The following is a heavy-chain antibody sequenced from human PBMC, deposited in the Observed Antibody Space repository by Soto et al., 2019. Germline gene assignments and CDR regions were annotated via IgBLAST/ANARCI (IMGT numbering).Heavy chain of an antibody. CDR3: ARAPLKGSVWSILYYSYGMDV. J-gene: IGHJ6*04. CDR1: GYTFTSYG. Sequence: ASVKVSCKASGYTFTSYGISWVRQAPGQGPEWMGWISAYNGNTNYAQKLQGRVTMTTDTSTSTAYMELRSLRSDDTAVYYCARAPLKGSVWSILYYSYGMDVCGKGTTVTLSS. V-gene: IGHV1-18*01. CDR2: ISAYNGNT. D-gene: IGHD6-19*01.